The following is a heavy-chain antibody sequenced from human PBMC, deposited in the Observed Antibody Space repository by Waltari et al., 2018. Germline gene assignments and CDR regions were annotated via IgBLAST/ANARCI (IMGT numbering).Heavy chain of an antibody. V-gene: IGHV1-69*01. J-gene: IGHJ6*02. CDR1: GGTFSRYA. D-gene: IGHD3-10*01. Sequence: QVQLVQSGAEVKKPGSSVKVSCKASGGTFSRYAISWVRQAPGQGLEWMGGIIPIFGTANYAQKFQGRVTITADESTSTAYMELSSLRSEDTAVYYCARLWFGDRSYGMDVWGQGTTVTVSS. CDR2: IIPIFGTA. CDR3: ARLWFGDRSYGMDV.